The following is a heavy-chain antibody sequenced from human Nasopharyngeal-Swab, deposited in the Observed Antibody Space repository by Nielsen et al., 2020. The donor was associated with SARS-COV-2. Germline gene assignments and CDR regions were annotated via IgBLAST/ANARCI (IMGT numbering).Heavy chain of an antibody. D-gene: IGHD3-22*01. J-gene: IGHJ6*03. V-gene: IGHV4-4*02. CDR2: IYHSGST. CDR3: ASPQGSSGHYYMDV. Sequence: WIRQPPGKGLEWIGEIYHSGSTNYNPSLKSRVTISVDKSKNQFSLKLSSVNAADTAVYYCASPQGSSGHYYMDVWGHGTTLTFSS.